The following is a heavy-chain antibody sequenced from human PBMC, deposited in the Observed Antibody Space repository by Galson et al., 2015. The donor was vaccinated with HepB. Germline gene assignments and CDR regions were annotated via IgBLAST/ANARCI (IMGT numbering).Heavy chain of an antibody. CDR1: GFSFSNYA. CDR2: ISGRGVTT. Sequence: SLRLSCAASGFSFSNYAMTWVRQPPGKGLHWVATISGRGVTTFDADSVQGQFIISRDNSKTTLHLEMNTFRADDTAVYFCAKSKDSGWSDNAFDIWGQGTMVTVSS. D-gene: IGHD6-19*01. V-gene: IGHV3-23*01. CDR3: AKSKDSGWSDNAFDI. J-gene: IGHJ3*02.